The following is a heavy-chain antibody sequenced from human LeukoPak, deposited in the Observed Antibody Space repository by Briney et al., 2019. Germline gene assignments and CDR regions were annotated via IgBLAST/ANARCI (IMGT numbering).Heavy chain of an antibody. V-gene: IGHV1-2*02. D-gene: IGHD2-21*01. CDR2: INPKTGGT. CDR1: GYTFTGHY. Sequence: ASVKVSCKASGYTFTGHYMHWVRQAPGQGLEFMGWINPKTGGTHYAQNFQGRVTMTRDTSISTAYMELSRLTSDDTAVYYFTRGVRYFMDWFDRWGQGTLVTVSS. J-gene: IGHJ5*02. CDR3: TRGVRYFMDWFDR.